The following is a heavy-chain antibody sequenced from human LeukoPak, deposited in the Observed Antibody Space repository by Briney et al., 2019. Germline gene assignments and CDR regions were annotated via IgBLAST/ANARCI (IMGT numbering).Heavy chain of an antibody. Sequence: GGSLRLSCAASGFTFSSYSMNWVRQAPGKGLEWVSSISSSRSYIYYADPVKGRFTISRDNAKKSLYLQMNSLRAEDTAVYYCARVGEKAFHLWPEIDYWGQGTLVTVSS. J-gene: IGHJ4*02. V-gene: IGHV3-21*01. CDR3: ARVGEKAFHLWPEIDY. CDR1: GFTFSSYS. D-gene: IGHD5-24*01. CDR2: ISSSRSYI.